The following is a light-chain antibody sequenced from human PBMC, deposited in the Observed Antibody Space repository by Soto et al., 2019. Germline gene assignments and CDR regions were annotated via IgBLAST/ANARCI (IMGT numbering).Light chain of an antibody. J-gene: IGLJ3*02. CDR3: AAWDASLNGRV. Sequence: QSVLTQPLSASGTPGQRVTISCSGSSSNIGRNTVNWYQQFPGTAPNLLIYNNNERPSGVPDRFSGSKSGTSASLAISGLRSEDEADYYCAAWDASLNGRVFGGGTKVTVL. CDR2: NNN. V-gene: IGLV1-44*01. CDR1: SSNIGRNT.